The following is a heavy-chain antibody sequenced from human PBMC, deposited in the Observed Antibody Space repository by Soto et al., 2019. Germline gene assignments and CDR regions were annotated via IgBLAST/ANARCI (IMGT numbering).Heavy chain of an antibody. D-gene: IGHD2-2*01. Sequence: QVPLVQSGAEVKKPGASVKVSCKASGYTFTSYGISWVRQAPGQGLEWMGWISAYNGNTNYAQKLQGRVTMTTDTSTSTAYMELRSLRSDDTAVYYCARSIREVVPAAYYYYGMDVWGQGTTVTVSS. CDR3: ARSIREVVPAAYYYYGMDV. CDR1: GYTFTSYG. V-gene: IGHV1-18*01. CDR2: ISAYNGNT. J-gene: IGHJ6*02.